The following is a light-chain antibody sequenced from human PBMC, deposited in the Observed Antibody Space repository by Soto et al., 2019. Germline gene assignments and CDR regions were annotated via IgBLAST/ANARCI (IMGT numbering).Light chain of an antibody. J-gene: IGLJ2*01. V-gene: IGLV1-44*01. CDR2: SHN. Sequence: QSVLTQPPSASGTPGQRVTISCSGSSSNIGRNTVNWYQQLPGTAPKLLLYSHNQRPSGVPDRFSGSKSGTSASLAISGLQSEDEADYYCAAWNDSMNVQLFGGGTPLTVL. CDR1: SSNIGRNT. CDR3: AAWNDSMNVQL.